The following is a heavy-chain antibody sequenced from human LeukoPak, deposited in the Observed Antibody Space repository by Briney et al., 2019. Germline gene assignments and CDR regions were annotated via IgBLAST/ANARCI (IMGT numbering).Heavy chain of an antibody. CDR3: AKDYSDSRVGDVFLEY. CDR1: GLTFSNYA. V-gene: IGHV3-23*01. J-gene: IGHJ4*02. CDR2: ITSGFTP. D-gene: IGHD1-26*01. Sequence: GGPLSLSCAASGLTFSNYAMSWFRQAPGKGLEWVSGITSGFTPLYADSVKGRFTISRDNSKSTFHLQMNSLRAEDTAVYYCAKDYSDSRVGDVFLEYWGQGTLVTVSS.